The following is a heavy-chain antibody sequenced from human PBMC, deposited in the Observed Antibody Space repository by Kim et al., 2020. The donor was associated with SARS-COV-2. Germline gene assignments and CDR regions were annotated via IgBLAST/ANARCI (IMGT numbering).Heavy chain of an antibody. CDR3: AGVGPSGYTVDY. CDR2: ISSTSRNI. J-gene: IGHJ4*02. CDR1: GFTFSIYS. D-gene: IGHD2-2*02. V-gene: IGHV3-48*02. Sequence: GSLRLSCAASGFTFSIYSIDWVRRAPGKGLEWIIYISSTSRNIYYADSVKGRFTVSRDNAENSVYLQMDSLTDEDTAIYYCAGVGPSGYTVDYWGQGTPVTVSS.